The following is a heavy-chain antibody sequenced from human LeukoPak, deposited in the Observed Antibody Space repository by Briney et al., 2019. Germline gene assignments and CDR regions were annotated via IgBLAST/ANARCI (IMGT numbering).Heavy chain of an antibody. CDR1: GFTFSSYA. J-gene: IGHJ5*02. Sequence: PGGSLRLSCAASGFTFSSYAMTWVRQAPGKGLEWVSSVSSDSTYIYYADSLKGRFTISRDNAKDSLYLQMNSLRVEDTALYYCTRDYSGYSDLWGQGTLVTVSS. CDR2: VSSDSTYI. D-gene: IGHD4-11*01. CDR3: TRDYSGYSDL. V-gene: IGHV3-21*01.